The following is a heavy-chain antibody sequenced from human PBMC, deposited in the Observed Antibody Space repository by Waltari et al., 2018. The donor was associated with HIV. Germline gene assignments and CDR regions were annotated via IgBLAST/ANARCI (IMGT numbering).Heavy chain of an antibody. CDR3: ASVRSPGYTYGFYFYYYGMDV. Sequence: QVQLQESGPGLVKPSQTLSLTCTVSGGPISSGGYYWSWIRQHPGKDLEWIGFIYYSGSTSYNPSLKSRVTISVDTSKNQCSLKLSSVTAADTAVYYCASVRSPGYTYGFYFYYYGMDVWGQGTTVTVSS. CDR2: IYYSGST. V-gene: IGHV4-31*03. D-gene: IGHD5-18*01. CDR1: GGPISSGGYY. J-gene: IGHJ6*02.